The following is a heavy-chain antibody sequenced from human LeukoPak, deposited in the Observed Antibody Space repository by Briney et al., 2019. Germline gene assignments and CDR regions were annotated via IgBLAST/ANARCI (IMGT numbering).Heavy chain of an antibody. V-gene: IGHV1-18*04. CDR2: ISAYNGNT. J-gene: IGHJ5*02. D-gene: IGHD3-10*01. Sequence: ASVKVSCKASGYTFTSYGISWVRQAPGQGLEWMGWISAYNGNTNYAQKLQGRVTRTTDTSTSTAYMELRSLRSDDTAVYYCARDYPFNYYYGSGSYYSNWFDPWGQGTLVTVSS. CDR1: GYTFTSYG. CDR3: ARDYPFNYYYGSGSYYSNWFDP.